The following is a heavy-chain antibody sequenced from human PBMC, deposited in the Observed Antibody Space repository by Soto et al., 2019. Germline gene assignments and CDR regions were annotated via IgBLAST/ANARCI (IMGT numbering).Heavy chain of an antibody. Sequence: EVQLLESGGGLVQPGGSLRLSCAASGFPFSNYAMTWVRQAPGKGLEWVSGISGDAGHAYYADSVKDRFTISRDNSKNTLYLQMDSLRAEDTAVYYCAKVPAQYIWGSYLRDYDYWGQGTLVTVSS. D-gene: IGHD3-16*02. CDR1: GFPFSNYA. CDR2: ISGDAGHA. V-gene: IGHV3-23*01. J-gene: IGHJ4*02. CDR3: AKVPAQYIWGSYLRDYDY.